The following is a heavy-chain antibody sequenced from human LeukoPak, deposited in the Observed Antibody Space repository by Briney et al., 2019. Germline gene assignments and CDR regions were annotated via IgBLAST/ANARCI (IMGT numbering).Heavy chain of an antibody. CDR2: IYTSGST. CDR1: GFTFSSYA. J-gene: IGHJ4*02. D-gene: IGHD3-22*01. Sequence: GSLRLSCAASGFTFSSYAMSWIRQPAGKGLEWIGRIYTSGSTNYNPSLKSRVTMSVDTSKNQFSLKLSSVAAADTAVYYCARDRPMYYYDSSGPFDYWGQGTLVTVSS. CDR3: ARDRPMYYYDSSGPFDY. V-gene: IGHV4-4*07.